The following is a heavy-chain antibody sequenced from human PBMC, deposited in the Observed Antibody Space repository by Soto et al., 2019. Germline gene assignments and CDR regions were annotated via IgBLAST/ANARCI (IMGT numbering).Heavy chain of an antibody. Sequence: TSETLSLTCAVSGGSISSGGYSWSWIRQPPGKGLEWIGYIYHSGSTYYNPSLKSRVTISVDRSKNQFSLKLSSVTAADTAVYYCARTPRYSLYYFDYWGQGTLVTVSS. CDR3: ARTPRYSLYYFDY. D-gene: IGHD2-21*01. CDR1: GGSISSGGYS. CDR2: IYHSGST. V-gene: IGHV4-30-2*01. J-gene: IGHJ4*02.